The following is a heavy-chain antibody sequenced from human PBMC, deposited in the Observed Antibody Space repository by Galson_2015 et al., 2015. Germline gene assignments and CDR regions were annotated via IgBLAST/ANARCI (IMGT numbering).Heavy chain of an antibody. CDR3: ARDTDSNPSVRAA. V-gene: IGHV3-53*01. CDR2: IYSGGST. CDR1: GFTVSSNY. Sequence: SLRLSCAASGFTVSSNYMSWVRQAPGKGLEWVSVIYSGGSTYYADSVKGRFTISRDNSKNTLYLQMNSLRAEDTAVYYCARDTDSNPSVRAAGGQGPRSPSPQ. J-gene: IGHJ4*03. D-gene: IGHD4-11*01.